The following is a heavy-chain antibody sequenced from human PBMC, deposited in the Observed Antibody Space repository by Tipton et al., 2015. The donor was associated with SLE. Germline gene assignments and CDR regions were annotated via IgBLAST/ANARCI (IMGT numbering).Heavy chain of an antibody. J-gene: IGHJ4*02. CDR1: GYTFSTYD. D-gene: IGHD5-18*01. CDR3: ARGLDTVDY. Sequence: QVQLVQSGAEVKKPGASVKVSCKASGYTFSTYDISWVRQASGQGLEWMAWMNPNSGSTGYAQKFQGRVTMTRNTSISTAYMELSSLTAEDTAVYFCARGLDTVDYWGQGTLVTVSS. V-gene: IGHV1-8*01. CDR2: MNPNSGST.